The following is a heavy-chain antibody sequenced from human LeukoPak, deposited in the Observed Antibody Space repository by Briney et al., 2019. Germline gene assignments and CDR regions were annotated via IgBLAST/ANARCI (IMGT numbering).Heavy chain of an antibody. CDR2: IYTSGST. CDR1: GGSISSYY. J-gene: IGHJ3*02. CDR3: ARVGTDSDAFDI. V-gene: IGHV4-4*07. Sequence: SETLSLTCTVSGGSISSYYWSWIRQPAGKGLEWIGRIYTSGSTNYNPSLKSRVTMSGDTSKNQFSLQLSSVTAADTAVYYCARVGTDSDAFDIWGQGTMVTVSS. D-gene: IGHD7-27*01.